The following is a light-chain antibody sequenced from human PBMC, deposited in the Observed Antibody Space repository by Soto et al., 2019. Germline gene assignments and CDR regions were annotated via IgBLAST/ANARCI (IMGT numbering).Light chain of an antibody. V-gene: IGLV2-8*01. CDR1: SSDVGGYDY. CDR3: SSYVGTNSYV. CDR2: EVS. Sequence: QSVLTQPYSSSVSAGQSDNISCTGTSSDVGGYDYVSWYKQHPGKAPKLMIYEVSKRPSGVPDRFSGSKSGNTAALTVSGLQAEDEADYYCSSYVGTNSYVFGTGTKVTVL. J-gene: IGLJ1*01.